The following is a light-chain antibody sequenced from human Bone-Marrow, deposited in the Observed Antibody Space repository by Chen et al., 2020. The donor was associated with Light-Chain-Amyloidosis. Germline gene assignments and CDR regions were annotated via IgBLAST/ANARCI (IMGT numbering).Light chain of an antibody. J-gene: IGKJ3*01. V-gene: IGKV3-15*01. CDR1: PSISSSY. Sequence: EIVMTQSPATLSVSPGERATLSCRPSPSISSSYLAWYHQKPGQAPRLLIYSISTRATGVPARFSGSGSGTEFTLTISSLQSEDLGVYYCQQHHKWPITFGPGTRVDIK. CDR2: SIS. CDR3: QQHHKWPIT.